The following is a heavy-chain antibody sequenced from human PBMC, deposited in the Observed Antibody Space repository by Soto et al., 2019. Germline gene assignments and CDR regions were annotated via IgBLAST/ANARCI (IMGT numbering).Heavy chain of an antibody. CDR3: ARDLVIAAAGTGDGMDV. V-gene: IGHV1-2*04. D-gene: IGHD6-13*01. Sequence: QVPLVQSGAEVKKPGASVKVSCKASGYTFTGYYMHWVRQAPGQGLEWMGWINPNSGGTNYAQKFQGWVTMTRDTSISTAYMELSRLGSDDTAVYYCARDLVIAAAGTGDGMDVWGQGTTVTVSS. J-gene: IGHJ6*02. CDR1: GYTFTGYY. CDR2: INPNSGGT.